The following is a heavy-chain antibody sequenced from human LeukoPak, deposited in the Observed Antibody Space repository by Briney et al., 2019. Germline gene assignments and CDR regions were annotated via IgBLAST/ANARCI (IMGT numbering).Heavy chain of an antibody. J-gene: IGHJ6*03. D-gene: IGHD1-14*01. V-gene: IGHV1-8*03. CDR2: MNPNSGNT. CDR3: ARGPGIPDYYYYYMDV. Sequence: ASVKVSCKASGYTFTSYDINWVRQATGQGLEWMGWMNPNSGNTGYAQKFQGRVTITRNTSISTAYVELSSLRSEDTAVYYCARGPGIPDYYYYYMDVWGKGTTVTVSS. CDR1: GYTFTSYD.